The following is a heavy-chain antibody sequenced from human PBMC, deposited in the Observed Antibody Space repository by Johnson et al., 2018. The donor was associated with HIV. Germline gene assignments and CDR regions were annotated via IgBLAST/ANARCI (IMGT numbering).Heavy chain of an antibody. Sequence: VQLVESGGGVVQPGRSLRLSCAASGFTFSTYGMHWVRQAPGKGLVWVSHINSDGSSTNYADSVKGRFTISRDNAKSTLYLQMNSLRAEDTAVYFCASSGSGSYYWDFGTNALIIWGQGTMVTVSS. CDR3: ASSGSGSYYWDFGTNALII. CDR2: INSDGSST. V-gene: IGHV3-74*02. J-gene: IGHJ3*02. D-gene: IGHD1-26*01. CDR1: GFTFSTYG.